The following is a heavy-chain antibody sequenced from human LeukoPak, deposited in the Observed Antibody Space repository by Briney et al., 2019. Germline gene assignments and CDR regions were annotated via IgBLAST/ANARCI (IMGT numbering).Heavy chain of an antibody. D-gene: IGHD3-16*01. V-gene: IGHV1-69*13. CDR2: IIPILGTS. CDR1: GGIFSNYA. CDR3: ARADYDYFDP. Sequence: SVKVSCKASGGIFSNYAVTWVRQAPGQGLEWMGEIIPILGTSKYAQMFQGRVTITADESTSTAYMELSSLRSEDTAMYYCARADYDYFDPWGQGTLVTVSS. J-gene: IGHJ5*02.